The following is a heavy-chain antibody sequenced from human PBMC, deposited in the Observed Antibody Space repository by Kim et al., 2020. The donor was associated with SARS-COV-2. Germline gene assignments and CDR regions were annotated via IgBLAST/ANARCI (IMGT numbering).Heavy chain of an antibody. V-gene: IGHV4-39*01. J-gene: IGHJ5*02. CDR3: ARPSGGSGSYYNGGHNWFDP. Sequence: SQTLSLTCTVSGGSISRSSYYWGWIRQPPGKGLEWIGSIYYSGSTYYNPSLKSRVTISVDTSKNQFSLKLSSVTAADTAVYYCARPSGGSGSYYNGGHNWFDPWGQGTLVTVSS. D-gene: IGHD3-10*01. CDR1: GGSISRSSYY. CDR2: IYYSGST.